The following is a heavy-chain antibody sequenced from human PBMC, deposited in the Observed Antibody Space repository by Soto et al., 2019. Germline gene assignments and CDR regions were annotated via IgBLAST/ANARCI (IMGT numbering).Heavy chain of an antibody. J-gene: IGHJ4*02. CDR1: GGSISSGDYY. D-gene: IGHD3-22*01. CDR2: IYYSGST. Sequence: QVQLQESGPGLVKPSQTLSLTCTVSGGSISSGDYYWSWIRQPPGKGLEWIGYIYYSGSTYYNPSPKSRVTIXVXTXXNQCSLKLSSVTAADTAVYYCARGLRDYDSSSYYYPIFLDYWGQGTRVTVSS. CDR3: ARGLRDYDSSSYYYPIFLDY. V-gene: IGHV4-30-4*01.